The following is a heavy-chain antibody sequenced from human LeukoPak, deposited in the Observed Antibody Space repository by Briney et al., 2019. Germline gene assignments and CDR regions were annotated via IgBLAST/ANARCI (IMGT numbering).Heavy chain of an antibody. CDR3: VREGEAATTGDY. V-gene: IGHV1-18*01. J-gene: IGHJ4*02. Sequence: ASVKVSCKASGYTFSIYGFSWVRQAPGQGLEWMGWISVYNGNTNYAQKFQGRVTMTTDRSTSTAYMELRGLRSDDTAVYYCVREGEAATTGDYWGQGTLVTVSS. CDR1: GYTFSIYG. CDR2: ISVYNGNT. D-gene: IGHD1-14*01.